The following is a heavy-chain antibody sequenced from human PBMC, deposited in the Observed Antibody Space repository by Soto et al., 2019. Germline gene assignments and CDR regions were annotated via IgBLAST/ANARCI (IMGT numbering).Heavy chain of an antibody. V-gene: IGHV1-69*06. CDR3: ARDGFSGGYYVY. D-gene: IGHD1-26*01. CDR2: IIPISGTS. CDR1: GGTFGDYI. J-gene: IGHJ4*02. Sequence: QVQLVQSGAEVKKPGSSVKVSCKASGGTFGDYIISWVRQAPGQGPDWMGDIIPISGTSNAAHKFQDRVTITADRSTSTVYMELSNLKYEDTAVYYCARDGFSGGYYVYWGQGTLVTVSS.